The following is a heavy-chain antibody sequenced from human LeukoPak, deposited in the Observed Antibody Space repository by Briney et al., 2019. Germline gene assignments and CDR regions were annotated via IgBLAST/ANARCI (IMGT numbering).Heavy chain of an antibody. CDR3: ARDRYSSGSYYFDY. V-gene: IGHV3-7*01. CDR2: IKQDGSEK. CDR1: GFTFRSYW. D-gene: IGHD3-10*01. Sequence: GGSLRLSCAASGFTFRSYWMSWVRQAPGKGLEWVANIKQDGSEKYYVDSVKGRFTISRDNAKNSLYLQMNSLRAEDTAVYYCARDRYSSGSYYFDYWGQGTLVTVSS. J-gene: IGHJ4*02.